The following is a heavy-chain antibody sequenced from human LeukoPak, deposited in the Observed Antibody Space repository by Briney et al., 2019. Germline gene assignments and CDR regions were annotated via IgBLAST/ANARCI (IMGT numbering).Heavy chain of an antibody. CDR3: ARGASGTLYDAFDI. J-gene: IGHJ3*02. D-gene: IGHD1-26*01. CDR1: GGSISTYY. V-gene: IGHV4-59*01. Sequence: SQTLSLTCTVSGGSISTYYWSWIRQPPGEGLEWIGSIYYSGTTHSNPSLKSRATISVDTSKNHLSLKVSSVTAADTAVYYCARGASGTLYDAFDIWGQGTMVTVSS. CDR2: IYYSGTT.